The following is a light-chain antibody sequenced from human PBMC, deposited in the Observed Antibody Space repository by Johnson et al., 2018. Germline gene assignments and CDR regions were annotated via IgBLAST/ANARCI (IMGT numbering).Light chain of an antibody. V-gene: IGLV1-51*02. CDR3: GTWDSSLSAGNV. J-gene: IGLJ1*01. CDR1: SSNIGNNY. Sequence: QSVLTQPPSVSAAPGQKVTISCSGSSSNIGNNYVSWYQQLPGTAPKLLIYENNKRPSGIPDRFSGSTSGTSATLGITGLQTGDAADYCCGTWDSSLSAGNVFGTGTKVTVL. CDR2: ENN.